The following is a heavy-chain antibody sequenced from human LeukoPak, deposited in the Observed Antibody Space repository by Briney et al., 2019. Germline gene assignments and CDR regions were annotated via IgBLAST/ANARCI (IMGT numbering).Heavy chain of an antibody. J-gene: IGHJ4*02. CDR2: ISWNSGSI. Sequence: GGSLRLSCAASGFTFDDYAMHWVRQPPGKGLEWVSGISWNSGSIGYVDSAKGRFTISRDNAKSSLYLQMNSLRPEDTALYYCAKGGSSSGWQYDNFDYWGQGTLVTVSS. CDR1: GFTFDDYA. CDR3: AKGGSSSGWQYDNFDY. V-gene: IGHV3-9*01. D-gene: IGHD6-19*01.